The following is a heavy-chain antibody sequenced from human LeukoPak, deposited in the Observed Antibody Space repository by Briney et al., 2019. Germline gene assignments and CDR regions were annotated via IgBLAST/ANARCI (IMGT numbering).Heavy chain of an antibody. CDR2: INPSDGDT. CDR1: GYTFTSYY. D-gene: IGHD5-24*01. CDR3: ARGGYNSKFDD. J-gene: IGHJ4*02. V-gene: IGHV1-46*01. Sequence: ASVKFSCKASGYTFTSYYMHWLRQAPGQGLECMGIINPSDGDTNYAQRFQGRVTMTRDTSTSTVYMELSSLRSEDTAVYYCARGGYNSKFDDWGQGTLVTVSS.